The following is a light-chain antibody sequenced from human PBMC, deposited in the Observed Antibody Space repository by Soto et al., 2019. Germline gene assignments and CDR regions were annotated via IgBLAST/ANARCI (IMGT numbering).Light chain of an antibody. V-gene: IGKV1-8*01. Sequence: AIRMTQFPSSFSASIGDRVTITCRASHDITSSLAWYQHIQGRAPKLLISGASNLQFGVPSRFSGSGSGTDFTLIICSRQSEDFATYYCQHYYSSPPTFGQGTRVEMK. CDR1: HDITSS. CDR3: QHYYSSPPT. J-gene: IGKJ1*01. CDR2: GAS.